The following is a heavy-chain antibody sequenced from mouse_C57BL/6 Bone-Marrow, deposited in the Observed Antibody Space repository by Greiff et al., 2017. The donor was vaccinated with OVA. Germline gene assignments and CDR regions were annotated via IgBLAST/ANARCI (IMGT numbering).Heavy chain of an antibody. J-gene: IGHJ2*01. CDR2: IWSGGST. V-gene: IGHV2-2*01. D-gene: IGHD1-1*01. CDR3: ARNYYGSSDY. CDR1: GFSFTSYG. Sequence: QVQLKESGPGLVQPSQSLSITCTVSGFSFTSYGVHWVRQSPGKGLEWLGVIWSGGSTDSNAAFISRLSISKDKSKSQVFFKMNSLKADDTAVYYCARNYYGSSDYWGQGTTLTVSS.